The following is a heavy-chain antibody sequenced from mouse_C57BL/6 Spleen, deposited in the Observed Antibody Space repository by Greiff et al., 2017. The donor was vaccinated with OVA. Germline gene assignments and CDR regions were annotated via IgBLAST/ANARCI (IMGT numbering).Heavy chain of an antibody. CDR3: VRPSFITTVVVPCDY. CDR1: GFTFSDYG. Sequence: VQLQQSGGGLVKPGGSLKLSCAASGFTFSDYGMHWVRQAPEKGLEWVAYISSGSSTIYYADTVKGRFPISRDKAKNTLFLQMTSVRSEDTAMYYWVRPSFITTVVVPCDYWGQGTTLTVSS. D-gene: IGHD1-1*01. V-gene: IGHV5-17*01. CDR2: ISSGSSTI. J-gene: IGHJ2*01.